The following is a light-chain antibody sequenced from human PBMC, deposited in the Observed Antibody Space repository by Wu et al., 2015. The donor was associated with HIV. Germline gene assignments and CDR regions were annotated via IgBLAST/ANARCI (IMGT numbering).Light chain of an antibody. Sequence: ATRITQSPSSLSASTGDRVTITCRASQGISSYLAWYQQKPGKAPKLLIYAASTLQSGVPSRFSGSGSGTDFTLTISSLQPEDVGTYYCQKXNIAPXTFGPGTKVDIK. CDR2: AAS. J-gene: IGKJ3*01. CDR1: QGISSY. CDR3: QKXNIAPXT. V-gene: IGKV1-8*01.